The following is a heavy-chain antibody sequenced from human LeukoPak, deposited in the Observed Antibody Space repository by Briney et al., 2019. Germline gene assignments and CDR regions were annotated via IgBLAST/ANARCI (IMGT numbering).Heavy chain of an antibody. Sequence: SETLSLTCTVSGGSISSYYWSWIRQPAEKGLEWIGRIYTSGSTNYNPSLKSRVTMSVDTSKNQFSLKLSSVTAADTAVYYCARLPVEYCTNGVCHGFDYWGQGTLVTVSS. D-gene: IGHD2-8*01. CDR3: ARLPVEYCTNGVCHGFDY. V-gene: IGHV4-4*07. CDR2: IYTSGST. CDR1: GGSISSYY. J-gene: IGHJ4*02.